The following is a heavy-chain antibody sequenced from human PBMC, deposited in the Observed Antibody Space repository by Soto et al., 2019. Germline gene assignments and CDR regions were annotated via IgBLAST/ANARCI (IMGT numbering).Heavy chain of an antibody. V-gene: IGHV4-31*03. CDR3: ARDDSFYGEPGYGMNV. CDR1: GATISSGGFN. CDR2: IYYTGST. D-gene: IGHD4-17*01. J-gene: IGHJ6*02. Sequence: QVQLQESGPGLVEASQTLSLTCTVSGATISSGGFNWSWIRQRPGKGLEWIGHIYYTGSTYYNPSLNSRVTISVDMSRNQFSLKLRSVTAADTAKYFCARDDSFYGEPGYGMNVWGQGTTVTVSS.